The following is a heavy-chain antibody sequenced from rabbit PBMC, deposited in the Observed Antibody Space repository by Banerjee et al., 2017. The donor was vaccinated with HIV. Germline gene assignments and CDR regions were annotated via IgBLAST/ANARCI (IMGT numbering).Heavy chain of an antibody. CDR3: MRYGTGWGDNL. V-gene: IGHV1S47*01. CDR1: GFDFSSNA. D-gene: IGHD4-1*01. CDR2: IYNSDGST. J-gene: IGHJ4*01. Sequence: QEQLVESGGGLVQPEGSLTLTCKASGFDFSSNAMCWVRQAPGKGPEWIACIYNSDGSTYYASWVNGRFTISRSTSLNTVTLQMTSLTAADTATYFCMRYGTGWGDNLWGPGTLVTVS.